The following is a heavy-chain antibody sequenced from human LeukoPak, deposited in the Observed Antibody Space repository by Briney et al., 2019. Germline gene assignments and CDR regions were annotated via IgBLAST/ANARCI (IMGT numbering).Heavy chain of an antibody. Sequence: PGGSPRLSCAASGFTVSSNYMSWVRQAPGKGLEWVSVIYSGGSTYYADSVKGRFTISRDNSKNTLYLQMNSLRAEDTAVYYCAREGHGSGSYWDYWGQGTLVTVSS. CDR3: AREGHGSGSYWDY. CDR2: IYSGGST. J-gene: IGHJ4*02. V-gene: IGHV3-53*01. CDR1: GFTVSSNY. D-gene: IGHD3-10*01.